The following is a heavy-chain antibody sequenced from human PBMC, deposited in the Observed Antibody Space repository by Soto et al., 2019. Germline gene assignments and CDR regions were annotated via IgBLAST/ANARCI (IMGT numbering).Heavy chain of an antibody. V-gene: IGHV3-74*01. Sequence: GGSLRLSCAASGFTFTDYWMHWARQAPGKGLVWVSRIKADEIPTSYADSVKGRFTIFRDNAKNTLYLQMNSLTAEDTAVYYCARGLCLDYGQDYWGRGTLVTVSS. J-gene: IGHJ4*02. CDR1: GFTFTDYW. D-gene: IGHD4-17*01. CDR2: IKADEIPT. CDR3: ARGLCLDYGQDY.